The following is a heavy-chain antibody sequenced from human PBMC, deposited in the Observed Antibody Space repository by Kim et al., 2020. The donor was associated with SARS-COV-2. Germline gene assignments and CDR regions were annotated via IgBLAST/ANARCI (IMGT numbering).Heavy chain of an antibody. CDR3: AFSHSGYDSEVVVITTDYYYGMDV. CDR2: INPSGGST. J-gene: IGHJ6*02. V-gene: IGHV1-46*01. Sequence: ASVKVSCKASGYTFTSYYMHWVRQAPGQGLEWMGIINPSGGSTSYAQKFQGRVTMTRDTSTSTVYMELSSLRSEDTAVYYCAFSHSGYDSEVVVITTDYYYGMDVWGQGTTVTVSS. CDR1: GYTFTSYY. D-gene: IGHD3-22*01.